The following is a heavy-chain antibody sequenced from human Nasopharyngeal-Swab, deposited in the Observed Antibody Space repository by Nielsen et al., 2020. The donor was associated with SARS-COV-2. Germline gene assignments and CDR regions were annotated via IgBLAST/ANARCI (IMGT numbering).Heavy chain of an antibody. Sequence: GESLKISCAASGFTFSTYAMTWVRQAPGKGLEWVSTIDAGGGNTWYADSVKGRFTISRDNSKNTLYLQMNSLRAEDTAVYYCARERGMTTVTTYPRFDYWGQGTLVTVSS. CDR1: GFTFSTYA. CDR2: IDAGGGNT. CDR3: ARERGMTTVTTYPRFDY. J-gene: IGHJ4*02. D-gene: IGHD4-17*01. V-gene: IGHV3-23*01.